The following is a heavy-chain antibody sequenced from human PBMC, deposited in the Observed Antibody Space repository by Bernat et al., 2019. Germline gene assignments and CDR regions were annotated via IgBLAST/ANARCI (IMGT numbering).Heavy chain of an antibody. CDR2: ISYDGSNK. CDR1: GFTFSSYA. V-gene: IGHV3-30*18. D-gene: IGHD4-17*01. J-gene: IGHJ4*02. CDR3: AKLSDYGY. Sequence: QVQLVESGGGVVQPGRSLRLSCAASGFTFSSYATHWVRQAPGKGLEWVAVISYDGSNKYYADSVKGRFTISRDNSKNTLYLQMNSLRAEDTAVYYCAKLSDYGYWGQGTLVTVSS.